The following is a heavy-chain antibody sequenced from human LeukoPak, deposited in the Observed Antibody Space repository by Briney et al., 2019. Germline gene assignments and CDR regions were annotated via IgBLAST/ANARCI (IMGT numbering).Heavy chain of an antibody. V-gene: IGHV3-23*01. CDR1: GFTFNDYA. CDR2: ISGSGGTT. Sequence: GGSLRLSCAASGFTFNDYAMNWVRQAPGKGLEWVSVISGSGGTTYYADSVKGRFTISRDSSKNTLYLQMNSLRAEDTAVYYCAEVSGGGLYYDGMDVWGQGTTVTVSS. D-gene: IGHD1-14*01. J-gene: IGHJ6*02. CDR3: AEVSGGGLYYDGMDV.